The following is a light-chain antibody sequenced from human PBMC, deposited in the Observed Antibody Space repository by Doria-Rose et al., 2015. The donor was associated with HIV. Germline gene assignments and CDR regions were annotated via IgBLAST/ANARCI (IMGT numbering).Light chain of an antibody. V-gene: IGKV1-39*01. CDR2: AAS. J-gene: IGKJ2*02. CDR1: HTISNY. Sequence: TISCRASHTISNYLNWYQQRPGKAPNLLIYAASNLQSGVPSRFSGSGSGTDFTLTISSLQSEDFATYYCQQSFSTPLGTFGQGTKLEIK. CDR3: QQSFSTPLGT.